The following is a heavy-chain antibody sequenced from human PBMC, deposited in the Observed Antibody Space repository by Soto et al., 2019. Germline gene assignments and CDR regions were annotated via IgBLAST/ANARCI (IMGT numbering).Heavy chain of an antibody. CDR1: GSTFRVSP. J-gene: IGHJ6*02. CDR2: IRTRKNRYVT. Sequence: EVQLVQSGGGRVQPGGSLKLSCEASGSTFRVSPLHWVRLASGKGLEWVGRIRTRKNRYVTTYAASVKGRFSLSRDDSKNTAYLQMNSLKTEDTAVYYCARIEDGLDVWGQWTMVIVSS. D-gene: IGHD2-15*01. V-gene: IGHV3-73*02. CDR3: ARIEDGLDV.